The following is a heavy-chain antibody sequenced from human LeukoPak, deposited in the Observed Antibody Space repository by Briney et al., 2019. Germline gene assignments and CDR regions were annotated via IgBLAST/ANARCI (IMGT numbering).Heavy chain of an antibody. J-gene: IGHJ3*02. CDR2: INLKSGGT. V-gene: IGHV1-2*05. CDR3: ARGSRDAFDI. D-gene: IGHD3-10*01. Sequence: ASVTVSFTTSGYTFTVYYMHWVRQAPGQGLEWMGRINLKSGGTNYAQKFQGRVTMTRDTSISTAYMELSSLTSDDTVVYYCARGSRDAFDIWGQGTMVTVSS. CDR1: GYTFTVYY.